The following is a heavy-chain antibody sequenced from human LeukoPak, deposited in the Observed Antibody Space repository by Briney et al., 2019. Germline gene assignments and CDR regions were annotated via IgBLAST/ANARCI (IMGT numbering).Heavy chain of an antibody. CDR1: GGSISSK. V-gene: IGHV4-39*01. CDR2: IYYSGST. Sequence: SGTLSLTCTVSGGSISSKWGWIRQPPGKGLEWIGTIYYSGSTYYNPSLKSRVTISVDTSKNHFSLNLSSVTAADTAVYYCARHEPDAFFFDYWGQGTLVTVSS. J-gene: IGHJ4*02. D-gene: IGHD2/OR15-2a*01. CDR3: ARHEPDAFFFDY.